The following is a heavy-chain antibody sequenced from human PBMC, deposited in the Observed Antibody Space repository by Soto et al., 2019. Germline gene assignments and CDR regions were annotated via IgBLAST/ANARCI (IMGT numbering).Heavy chain of an antibody. Sequence: QVXLQESGPGLVKPSQTLSLTXTVSXXXXXXXXXXXXXIXXXPXXGLEXXGYIYYSGSTYYNPSLKSRVTISVDXSKNXFSLXXXSVXXXXXXXXXXXXXXXXXXXXXXXXXXXWGQGTLVTVSS. CDR3: XXXXXXXXXXXXXXXXXX. CDR1: XXXXXXXXXX. J-gene: IGHJ4*02. CDR2: IYYSGST. V-gene: IGHV4-31*03.